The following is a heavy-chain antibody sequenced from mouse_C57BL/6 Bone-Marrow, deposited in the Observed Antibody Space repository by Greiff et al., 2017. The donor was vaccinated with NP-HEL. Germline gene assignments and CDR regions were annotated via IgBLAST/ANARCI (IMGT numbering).Heavy chain of an antibody. CDR3: ARHGAYAMDY. CDR2: ISNLAYSI. CDR1: GFTFSDYG. V-gene: IGHV5-15*01. J-gene: IGHJ4*01. Sequence: EVKLMESGGGLVQPGGSLKLSCAASGFTFSDYGMAWVRQAPRKGPEWVAFISNLAYSIYYADTVTGRFTISRENAKNTLYLEMSSLRSEDTAMYYCARHGAYAMDYWGQGTSVTVSS.